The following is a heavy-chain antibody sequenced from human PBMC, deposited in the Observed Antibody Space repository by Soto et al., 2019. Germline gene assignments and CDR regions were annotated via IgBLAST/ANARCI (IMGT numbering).Heavy chain of an antibody. V-gene: IGHV1-2*02. Sequence: QVQLVQSGAEVKKPGASVKVSCKTSGYTFTGYYIHWIRQAPGQGLEWMGWINPNSGDTNYSQDFQGRVTMTSDTSFTTAYVALTRLKSDDTAVYYCARREQWLENFDYWAQGTLVTVSS. CDR1: GYTFTGYY. CDR2: INPNSGDT. CDR3: ARREQWLENFDY. D-gene: IGHD6-19*01. J-gene: IGHJ4*02.